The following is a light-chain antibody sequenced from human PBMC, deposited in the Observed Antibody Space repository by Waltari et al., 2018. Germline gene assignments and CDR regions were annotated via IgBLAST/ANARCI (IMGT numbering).Light chain of an antibody. J-gene: IGLJ2*01. CDR3: QSFDSSHVV. CDR1: SGNIATKH. V-gene: IGLV6-57*03. Sequence: FMLTQPHSVSESPGKTVTISCTRSSGNIATKHGQWDQQRPGSAPTKVIYEDNQRPSGVPVRFSGSIDSSSNSASLIISGLKAEDEADYYCQSFDSSHVVFGGGTKLTVL. CDR2: EDN.